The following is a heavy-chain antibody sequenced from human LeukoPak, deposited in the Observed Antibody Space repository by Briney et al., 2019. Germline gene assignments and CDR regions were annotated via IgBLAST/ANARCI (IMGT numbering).Heavy chain of an antibody. CDR2: IYHSGST. J-gene: IGHJ4*02. CDR3: ARDSRGYYGSGSLSSFDY. Sequence: PSETLSLTCAVSGGSISSSNWWSWVRQPPGKGLEWIGEIYHSGSTNYNPSLKSRVAISVDKSKNQFSLKLSSVTAADTAVYYCARDSRGYYGSGSLSSFDYWGQGTLVTVSS. CDR1: GGSISSSNW. D-gene: IGHD3-10*01. V-gene: IGHV4-4*02.